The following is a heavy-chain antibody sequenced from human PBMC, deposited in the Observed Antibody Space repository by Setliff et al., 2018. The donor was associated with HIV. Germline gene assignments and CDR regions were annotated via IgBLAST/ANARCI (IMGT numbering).Heavy chain of an antibody. D-gene: IGHD6-19*01. CDR3: ARARKASSGWCDAFDI. CDR1: GGSFSGYY. CDR2: ISHSGST. J-gene: IGHJ3*02. Sequence: SETLSLTCAVYGGSFSGYYWSWIRQPPGKGLEWIGEISHSGSTNYNPSLKSRVTISVDTSKNQFSLKLSSVTAADTAVYYCARARKASSGWCDAFDIWGQGTMVTVSS. V-gene: IGHV4-34*01.